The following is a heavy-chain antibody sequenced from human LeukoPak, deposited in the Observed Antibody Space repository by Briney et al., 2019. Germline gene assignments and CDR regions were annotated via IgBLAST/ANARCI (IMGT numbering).Heavy chain of an antibody. Sequence: ASVEVSCKASGGTFSNYAISWVRQAPGQGLEWMGGIIPIFGTANYAQKFQGRVTITADESTSTAYMELSSLRSEDTAVYYCARITNLGPHYWGQGTLVTVSS. V-gene: IGHV1-69*01. J-gene: IGHJ4*02. CDR1: GGTFSNYA. CDR2: IIPIFGTA. D-gene: IGHD3-10*01. CDR3: ARITNLGPHY.